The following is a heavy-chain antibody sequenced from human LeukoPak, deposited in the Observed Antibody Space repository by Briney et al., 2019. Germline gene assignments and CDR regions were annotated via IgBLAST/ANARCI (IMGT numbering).Heavy chain of an antibody. V-gene: IGHV4-59*01. J-gene: IGHJ3*02. CDR3: ARDVGITIFGVADDAFDI. Sequence: SETLSLTCTVSGDSISSYYWSWIRQPPGKGLEWIGYIYYSGSPNYNPSLKSRVTISVDTSKNQFSLKLSSVTAADTAVYYCARDVGITIFGVADDAFDIWGQGTMVTVSS. D-gene: IGHD3-3*01. CDR2: IYYSGSP. CDR1: GDSISSYY.